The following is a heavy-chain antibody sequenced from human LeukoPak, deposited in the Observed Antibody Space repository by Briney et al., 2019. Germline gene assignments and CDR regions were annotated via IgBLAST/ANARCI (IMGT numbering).Heavy chain of an antibody. D-gene: IGHD6-19*01. V-gene: IGHV1-3*01. CDR3: ARVGIAVAGISPSEYFQH. CDR2: INAGNGNT. CDR1: GYTFTSYA. Sequence: ASVKVSCKASGYTFTSYAMHWVRQAPGQRLEWMGWINAGNGNTKYSQKFQGTVTITRDTSASTAYMELSSLRSEDTAVYYCARVGIAVAGISPSEYFQHWGQGTLVTVSS. J-gene: IGHJ1*01.